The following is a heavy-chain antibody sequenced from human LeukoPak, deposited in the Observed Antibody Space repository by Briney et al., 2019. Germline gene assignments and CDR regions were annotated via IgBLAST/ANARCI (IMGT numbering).Heavy chain of an antibody. D-gene: IGHD4-17*01. CDR1: GFTFSSYS. CDR2: ISSSSSTI. V-gene: IGHV3-48*04. Sequence: GGSLRLSCAASGFTFSSYSMNWARQAPGKGLEWVSYISSSSSTIYYADSVKGRFTISRDNAKNSLYLQMNSLRAEDTAVYYCARETRGYGALNWFDPWGQGTLVTVSS. J-gene: IGHJ5*02. CDR3: ARETRGYGALNWFDP.